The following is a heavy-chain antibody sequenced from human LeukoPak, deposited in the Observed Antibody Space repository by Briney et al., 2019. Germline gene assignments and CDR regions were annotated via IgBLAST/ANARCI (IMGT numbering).Heavy chain of an antibody. CDR3: ARGMTTVTRGGRHVDY. Sequence: ASVKVSCTASGYTFTSYDINWVRQATGQGLEWMGWMNPNSGNTGYAQKFQGRVTMTRNTSISTAYMELSSLRSEDTAVYYCARGMTTVTRGGRHVDYWGQGTLVTVSS. J-gene: IGHJ4*02. CDR1: GYTFTSYD. D-gene: IGHD4-17*01. CDR2: MNPNSGNT. V-gene: IGHV1-8*01.